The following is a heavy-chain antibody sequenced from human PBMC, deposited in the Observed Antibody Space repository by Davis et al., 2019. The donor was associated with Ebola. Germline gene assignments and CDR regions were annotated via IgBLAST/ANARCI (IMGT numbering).Heavy chain of an antibody. CDR2: INWNGGST. V-gene: IGHV3-20*04. J-gene: IGHJ4*02. CDR3: ARAPLLGYCSSTSCHMGYYFDY. CDR1: GFTSDDYG. D-gene: IGHD2-2*02. Sequence: PGGSLRPSCAASGFTSDDYGMSWVRQAQGKGLEWVSGINWNGGSTGNADSVKGRFTISRENAKNSLYLQMNSLRAEDTALYYCARAPLLGYCSSTSCHMGYYFDYWGQGTLVTVSS.